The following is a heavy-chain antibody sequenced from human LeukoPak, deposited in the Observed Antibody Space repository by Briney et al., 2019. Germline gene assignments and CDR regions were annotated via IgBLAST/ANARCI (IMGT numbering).Heavy chain of an antibody. D-gene: IGHD1-26*01. CDR1: GGPISSSSYY. CDR2: LYYSGST. CDR3: ARGEGSYGYNWFDP. V-gene: IGHV4-39*01. J-gene: IGHJ5*02. Sequence: PSETLSLTCTVSGGPISSSSYYWGWIRQPPGKGLEWIGGLYYSGSTSYNPSLKSRVTISVDTSKNQFSLKLSSVTAADTAVYFCARGEGSYGYNWFDPWGQGTLVTVSS.